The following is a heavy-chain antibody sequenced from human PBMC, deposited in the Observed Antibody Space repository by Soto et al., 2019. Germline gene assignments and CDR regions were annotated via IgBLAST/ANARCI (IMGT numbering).Heavy chain of an antibody. J-gene: IGHJ4*02. V-gene: IGHV3-23*01. D-gene: IGHD1-26*01. CDR3: AKDRVGRGRKYYFDY. CDR2: ISGSGGST. Sequence: GGSLRLSCAASGFTFSSYAMSWVRQAPGKGLEWVSAISGSGGSTYYADSVKGRFTISRDNSKNTLYLQMNSRRAEDTAVYYCAKDRVGRGRKYYFDYWGQGTLVTVSS. CDR1: GFTFSSYA.